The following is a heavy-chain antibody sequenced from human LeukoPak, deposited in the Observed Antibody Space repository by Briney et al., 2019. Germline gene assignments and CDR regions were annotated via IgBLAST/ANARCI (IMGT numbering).Heavy chain of an antibody. CDR3: ARDRLDRYYDKSSAAFDI. CDR2: IYYSGST. J-gene: IGHJ3*02. Sequence: PSETLSLTCTVSGGSTSSGGYYWSWIRQPPGKGLEWIGYIYYSGSTNYNPSLKSRVTISVDTSKNQFSLKLSSVTAADTAVYYCARDRLDRYYDKSSAAFDIWGQGTMVTVSS. D-gene: IGHD3-22*01. CDR1: GGSTSSGGYY. V-gene: IGHV4-61*08.